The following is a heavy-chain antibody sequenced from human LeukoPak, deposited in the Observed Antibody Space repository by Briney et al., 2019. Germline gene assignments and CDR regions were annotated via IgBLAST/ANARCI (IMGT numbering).Heavy chain of an antibody. Sequence: GGSLRLSCAASGFTFSSYGMHWVRQAPGKGLEWVAVISYDGSNKYYADSVKGRFTISRDSSKNTLYLQMSRLRAEDAAVYYCAKAPVTTCSGAYCYPFDYWGQGTLVTVSS. J-gene: IGHJ4*02. V-gene: IGHV3-30*18. CDR2: ISYDGSNK. CDR1: GFTFSSYG. D-gene: IGHD2-21*01. CDR3: AKAPVTTCSGAYCYPFDY.